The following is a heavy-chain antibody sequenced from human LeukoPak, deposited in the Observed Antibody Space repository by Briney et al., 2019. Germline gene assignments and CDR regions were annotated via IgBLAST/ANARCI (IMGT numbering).Heavy chain of an antibody. CDR1: GGSVSDYY. V-gene: IGHV4-59*02. CDR2: IYYTGSS. CDR3: ARAQDYYDIKACFQH. Sequence: TSETLSLTCTVSGGSVSDYYWSWIRQSPGKGLEWIGYIYYTGSSSYNPSLRSRVTISADTSKNQFSLKLSSVTAADTAVYYCARAQDYYDIKACFQHWGQGTLVTVSS. D-gene: IGHD3-22*01. J-gene: IGHJ1*01.